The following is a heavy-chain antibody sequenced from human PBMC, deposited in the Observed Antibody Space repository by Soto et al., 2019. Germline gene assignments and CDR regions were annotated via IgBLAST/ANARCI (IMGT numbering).Heavy chain of an antibody. CDR1: GGSISSGDYY. CDR2: IYYSGST. Sequence: SETLSLTCTVSGGSISSGDYYWSWIRQPPGKGLEWIGYIYYSGSTYYNPSLKSRVTISVDTSKNQFSLKLSSVTAADTAVYYCARDLTTVTTAANEHTDYWGQGTLVTVSS. CDR3: ARDLTTVTTAANEHTDY. D-gene: IGHD4-17*01. V-gene: IGHV4-30-4*01. J-gene: IGHJ4*02.